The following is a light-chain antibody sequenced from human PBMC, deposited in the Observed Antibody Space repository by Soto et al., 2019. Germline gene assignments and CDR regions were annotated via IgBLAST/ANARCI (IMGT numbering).Light chain of an antibody. V-gene: IGLV2-11*01. Sequence: QSVLTQPRSVSGSPGQSVTISCSGTSIDVDDYVSWYQQHPGKAPKVIIYDVTERPSGVPDRFSGSKSGNAASLTVSGLQAEDEADYSCCAHVGSSTYVFRSGTKVTVL. CDR3: CAHVGSSTYV. CDR2: DVT. J-gene: IGLJ1*01. CDR1: SIDVDDY.